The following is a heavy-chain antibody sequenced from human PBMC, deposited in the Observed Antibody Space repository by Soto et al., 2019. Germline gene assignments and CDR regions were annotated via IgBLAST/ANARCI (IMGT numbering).Heavy chain of an antibody. D-gene: IGHD2-15*01. J-gene: IGHJ5*02. CDR3: ARGDIVVDPNWFDP. Sequence: ASVKVSCKASGYTFTGYYMHWVRHAPGQGLEWMGWINPNSGGTNYAQKFQGRVTMTRDTSISTAYMELSRLRSDDTAVYYCARGDIVVDPNWFDPWGQGTLVTVSS. CDR1: GYTFTGYY. CDR2: INPNSGGT. V-gene: IGHV1-2*02.